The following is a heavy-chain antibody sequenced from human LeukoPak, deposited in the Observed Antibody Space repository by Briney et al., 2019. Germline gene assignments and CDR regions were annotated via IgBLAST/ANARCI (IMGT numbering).Heavy chain of an antibody. CDR1: GFTFSSYG. CDR2: ISYDGSNK. Sequence: GGSLRLSCAASGFTFSSYGMHWVRQAPGKGLEWVAVISYDGSNKYYADSVKGRFTISRDNSKNTLYLQMNSLRAEDTAVYYCAKTLTTTVVTQDYWGQGTLVTVSS. CDR3: AKTLTTTVVTQDY. V-gene: IGHV3-30*18. J-gene: IGHJ4*02. D-gene: IGHD4-23*01.